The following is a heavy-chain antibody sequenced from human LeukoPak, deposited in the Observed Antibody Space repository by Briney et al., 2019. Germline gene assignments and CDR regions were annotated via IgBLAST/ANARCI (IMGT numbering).Heavy chain of an antibody. D-gene: IGHD2-2*01. CDR1: GGAVSTYY. CDR2: VYYSGYT. J-gene: IGHJ5*02. CDR3: ARQSQGYCSTSSCHTWFDP. Sequence: KTSETLSLTCTVSGGAVSTYYWNCVRQPPGKGLEWIGYVYYSGYTRYNPSLRSRVTISLDTSKNQFSLNLSSVTAADTALYYCARQSQGYCSTSSCHTWFDPWGQGTLVTVSS. V-gene: IGHV4-59*08.